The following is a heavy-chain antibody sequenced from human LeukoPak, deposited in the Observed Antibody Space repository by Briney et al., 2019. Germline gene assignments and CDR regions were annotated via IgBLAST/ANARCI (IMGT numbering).Heavy chain of an antibody. CDR1: GFTFSNYA. V-gene: IGHV3-23*01. J-gene: IGHJ6*02. D-gene: IGHD3-10*01. CDR3: AKGNPLVRYGMDV. Sequence: GGSLRLSCAASGFTFSNYAMTWVRQAPGKGLEWVSAIGSSGVGTYYADSVKGRFTISRDNSRYTLFLQMNSLGAEDTAVYYCAKGNPLVRYGMDVWGQGTTVTVSS. CDR2: IGSSGVGT.